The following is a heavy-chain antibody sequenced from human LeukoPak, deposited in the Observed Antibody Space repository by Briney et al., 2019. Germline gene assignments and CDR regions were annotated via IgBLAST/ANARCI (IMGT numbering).Heavy chain of an antibody. CDR2: MADSGST. V-gene: IGHV4-59*08. J-gene: IGHJ4*02. Sequence: SETLSLTCAVYGGSFSGYYWSWIRQSPGKGLEWIGYMADSGSTNHNPSLESRVTISADTSKNQFSLKLSSVTAADTAMYYCARHIPGRRSFDYWGQGTLVTVSS. D-gene: IGHD1-26*01. CDR3: ARHIPGRRSFDY. CDR1: GGSFSGYY.